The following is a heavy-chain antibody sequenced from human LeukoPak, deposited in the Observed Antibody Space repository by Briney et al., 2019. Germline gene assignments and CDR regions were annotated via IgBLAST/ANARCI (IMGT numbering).Heavy chain of an antibody. CDR1: GFTFSSHA. CDR3: AKDRQWLVRMPDY. J-gene: IGHJ4*02. CDR2: ISGSGGAT. V-gene: IGHV3-23*01. D-gene: IGHD6-19*01. Sequence: GGSLRLSCAASGFTFSSHAMSWVRQAPGKGLEWVSAISGSGGATYYADSVKGRFTISRDNSKNTLYLQMNTLRAEDTAVYYCAKDRQWLVRMPDYWGQGTLVTVSS.